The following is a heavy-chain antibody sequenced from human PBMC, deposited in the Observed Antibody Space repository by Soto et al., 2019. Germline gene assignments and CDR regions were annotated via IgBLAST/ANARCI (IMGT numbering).Heavy chain of an antibody. CDR1: GGSFSGYY. CDR2: INHSGST. CDR3: ARVTGSKGYFDY. Sequence: PSETLSLTCAVYGGSFSGYYWSWIRKPPGKGLEWIGEINHSGSTNYNPSLKSRVTISVDTSKNQFSLKLCSVTAADTAVYYCARVTGSKGYFDYWGQGTLVSVSS. V-gene: IGHV4-34*01. D-gene: IGHD2-2*01. J-gene: IGHJ4*02.